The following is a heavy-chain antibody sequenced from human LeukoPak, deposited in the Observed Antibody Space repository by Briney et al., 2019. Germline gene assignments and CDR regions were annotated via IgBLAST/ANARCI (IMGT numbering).Heavy chain of an antibody. Sequence: GGSLRLSCAASGFTFDDYGMSWVRQAPGKGLEWVSAIFTGGTTYYSDSVRGRFTISRDNSKNTLYLQMNSLRAEDTAVYYCARLSNYDLFFHYWGLGTLVTVSS. CDR1: GFTFDDYG. CDR2: IFTGGTT. J-gene: IGHJ4*02. V-gene: IGHV3-53*01. D-gene: IGHD3-9*01. CDR3: ARLSNYDLFFHY.